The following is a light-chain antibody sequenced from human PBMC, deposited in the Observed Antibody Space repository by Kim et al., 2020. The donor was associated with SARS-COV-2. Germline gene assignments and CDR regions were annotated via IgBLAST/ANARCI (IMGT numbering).Light chain of an antibody. V-gene: IGKV3-15*01. Sequence: SPGEGATLSCRASQSVGSDLAWYQQKPGQAPRLLIYAASTRATGIPARFSGSGSGTEFTLTISSLQSEDFAVYYCQQYNNWPPWTFGQGTKVDIK. CDR1: QSVGSD. CDR2: AAS. CDR3: QQYNNWPPWT. J-gene: IGKJ1*01.